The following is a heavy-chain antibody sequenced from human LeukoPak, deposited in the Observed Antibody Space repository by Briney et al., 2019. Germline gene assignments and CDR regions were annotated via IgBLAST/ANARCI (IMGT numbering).Heavy chain of an antibody. J-gene: IGHJ4*02. CDR2: IYYSGST. CDR3: ARTYYYDSSFFPDY. Sequence: SETLSLTCTVSGGSISSYYWSWVRQPPGKGLEWMGYIYYSGSTNYNPPLKSRVTISVATSKNQFYLKLSSVTAADTAVYYCARTYYYDSSFFPDYWGQGTLVTVSS. D-gene: IGHD3-22*01. CDR1: GGSISSYY. V-gene: IGHV4-59*08.